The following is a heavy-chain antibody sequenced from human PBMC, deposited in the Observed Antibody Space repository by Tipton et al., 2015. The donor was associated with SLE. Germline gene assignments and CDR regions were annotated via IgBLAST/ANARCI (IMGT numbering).Heavy chain of an antibody. V-gene: IGHV1-46*02. CDR2: INPSGSHT. CDR1: GNTVNGEY. CDR3: ARGCLEGLMGYYYYMDV. D-gene: IGHD3-16*01. J-gene: IGHJ6*03. Sequence: QVQLVQSGAEVKKPGASVKVSCKAYGNTVNGEYIHWVRQAPGQGLEWMGIINPSGSHTNYAQYFRGRVTLTRDTSTSTVYMELSSLRSEDTAVYYCARGCLEGLMGYYYYMDVWGQGTTVTVSS.